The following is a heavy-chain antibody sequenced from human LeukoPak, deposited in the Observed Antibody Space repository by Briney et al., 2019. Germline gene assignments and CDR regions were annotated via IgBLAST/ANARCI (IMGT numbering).Heavy chain of an antibody. V-gene: IGHV3-21*01. CDR2: ISSSSTYI. Sequence: GGSLRLSCAASGFSFSSDELNWVRQAPGKGLEWVSSISSSSTYIYYADSVKGRFTISRDNAKNSLHLQMNSLRAEDTAVYYCARNRYGSSLDAFDIWGQGTVVTVSS. CDR3: ARNRYGSSLDAFDI. D-gene: IGHD6-13*01. CDR1: GFSFSSDE. J-gene: IGHJ3*02.